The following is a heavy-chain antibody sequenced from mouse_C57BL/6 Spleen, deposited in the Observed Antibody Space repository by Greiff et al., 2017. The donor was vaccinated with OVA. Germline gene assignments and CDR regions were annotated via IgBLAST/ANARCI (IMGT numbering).Heavy chain of an antibody. CDR3: ARKQLRLHAMDY. J-gene: IGHJ4*01. CDR1: GFTFSDYG. Sequence: DVKLVESGGGLVKPGGSLKLSCAASGFTFSDYGMHWVRQAPEKGLEWVAYISSGGSTIYYADTVKGRFTISRDNAKNTLFLQMTSLRSEDTAMYYCARKQLRLHAMDYWGQGTSVTVSS. V-gene: IGHV5-17*01. D-gene: IGHD3-2*02. CDR2: ISSGGSTI.